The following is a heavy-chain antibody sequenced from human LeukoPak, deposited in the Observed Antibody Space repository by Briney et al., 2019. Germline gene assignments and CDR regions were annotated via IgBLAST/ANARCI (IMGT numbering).Heavy chain of an antibody. D-gene: IGHD2-2*01. CDR2: IYTSGST. J-gene: IGHJ4*02. CDR3: ARDRGGTAAMRFDY. CDR1: GGSLSDYY. Sequence: PSETLSLTCAVYGGSLSDYYWSWIRQSPGKGLEWIGRIYTSGSTNYNPSLKSRVTMSVDTSKNQFSLKLSSVTAADTAVYYCARDRGGTAAMRFDYWGQGTLVTVSS. V-gene: IGHV4-4*07.